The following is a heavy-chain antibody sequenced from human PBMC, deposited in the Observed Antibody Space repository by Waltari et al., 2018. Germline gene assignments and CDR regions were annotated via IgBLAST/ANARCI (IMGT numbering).Heavy chain of an antibody. Sequence: QVQLVESGGGVVQPGGSLCLSFAAFGFTCSAYGMHWVRQAPGKGLEWVSYIHHDEISKHYADSVKGRFTISRDNSKNTVYLHMDSLRAEDTALYYCSKDSDAFYIDYWGQGVLVTVSS. J-gene: IGHJ4*02. CDR3: SKDSDAFYIDY. D-gene: IGHD2-2*01. V-gene: IGHV3-30*02. CDR2: IHHDEISK. CDR1: GFTCSAYG.